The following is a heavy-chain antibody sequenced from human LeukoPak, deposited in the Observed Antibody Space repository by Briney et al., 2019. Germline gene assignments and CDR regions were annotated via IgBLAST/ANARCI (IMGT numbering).Heavy chain of an antibody. D-gene: IGHD1-26*01. CDR1: GGSFSGYY. CDR2: INHSGST. V-gene: IGHV4-34*01. Sequence: SETLSLTCAVYGGSFSGYYWSWIGQPPGRGLEWIGEINHSGSTNYHPSLKSRVTISVDTSKNQFPLKLSSVTAADTAVYYCARATLLYSGSPFDSWGQGTLVTVSS. J-gene: IGHJ4*02. CDR3: ARATLLYSGSPFDS.